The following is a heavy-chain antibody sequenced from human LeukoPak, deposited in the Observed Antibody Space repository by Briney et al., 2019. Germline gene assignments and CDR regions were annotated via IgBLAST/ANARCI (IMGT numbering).Heavy chain of an antibody. CDR1: GGSISSGSYY. J-gene: IGHJ4*02. CDR2: IYTSGST. D-gene: IGHD4/OR15-4a*01. CDR3: ARADYGGNYGY. Sequence: PSETLSLTCTVSGGSISSGSYYWSWIRQPAGKGLEWIGRIYTSGSTNYNPSLKSRVTISVDTSKDQFSLKLSSVTAADTAVYYCARADYGGNYGYWGQGTLVTVSS. V-gene: IGHV4-61*02.